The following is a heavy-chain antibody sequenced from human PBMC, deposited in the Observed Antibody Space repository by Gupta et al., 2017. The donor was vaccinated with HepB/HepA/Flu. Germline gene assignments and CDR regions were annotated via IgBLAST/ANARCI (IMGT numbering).Heavy chain of an antibody. V-gene: IGHV4-59*08. CDR2: IYYSGST. D-gene: IGHD5-12*01. CDR1: GGSIRSYY. Sequence: QVQLQESGPGLVKPPETLSLTCTASGGSIRSYYWRWIRQPQGKGLEWIWYIYYSGSTNYNPPLKSRVTISVETSKNQFSLKLSSVTAADTAVYYCARGYRGYDVFFDYWGQGTLVTVSS. CDR3: ARGYRGYDVFFDY. J-gene: IGHJ4*02.